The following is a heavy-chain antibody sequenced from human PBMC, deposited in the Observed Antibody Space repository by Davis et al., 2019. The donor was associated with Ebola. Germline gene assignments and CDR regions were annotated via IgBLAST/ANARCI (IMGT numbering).Heavy chain of an antibody. CDR3: ARDLLDIVATMGNWFDP. D-gene: IGHD5-12*01. J-gene: IGHJ5*02. Sequence: PSETLSLTCAVSGYSISSGYYWGWIRQPPGKGLEWIGSIYHSGSTYYNPSLKSRVTISVDTSKNQFSLKLSSVTAADTAVYYCARDLLDIVATMGNWFDPWGQGTLVTVSS. CDR2: IYHSGST. CDR1: GYSISSGYY. V-gene: IGHV4-38-2*02.